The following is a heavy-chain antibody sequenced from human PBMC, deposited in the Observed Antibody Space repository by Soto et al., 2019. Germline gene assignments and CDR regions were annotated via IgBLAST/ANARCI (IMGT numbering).Heavy chain of an antibody. J-gene: IGHJ6*02. CDR2: IWYDGSNK. CDR3: ARDGGDIVVVVAAHYYYYGMDV. V-gene: IGHV3-33*01. Sequence: GGSLRLCCAASGFTFSSYGMHWVRQAPGKGLEWVTVIWYDGSNKYYADSVKGRFTISRDNSKNTLYLQMNSLRAEDTAVYYCARDGGDIVVVVAAHYYYYGMDVWGQGTTVTVSS. CDR1: GFTFSSYG. D-gene: IGHD2-15*01.